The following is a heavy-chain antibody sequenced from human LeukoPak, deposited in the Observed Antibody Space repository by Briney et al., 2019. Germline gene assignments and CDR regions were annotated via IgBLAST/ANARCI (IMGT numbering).Heavy chain of an antibody. J-gene: IGHJ4*02. CDR1: GGTFSSYA. V-gene: IGHV1-69*05. Sequence: SVKVSCKASGGTFSSYAISWVRQAPGQGLEWMGRTIPIFGTANYAQKFQGRVTITTDESTSTAYMELSSLRSEDTAVYYCARDPGYCSSGWLDYWGQGTLVTVSS. CDR2: TIPIFGTA. CDR3: ARDPGYCSSGWLDY. D-gene: IGHD6-19*01.